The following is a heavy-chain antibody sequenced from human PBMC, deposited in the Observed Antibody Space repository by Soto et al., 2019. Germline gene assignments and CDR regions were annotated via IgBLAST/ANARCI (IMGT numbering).Heavy chain of an antibody. CDR3: ARGQGLGFPKYYYYYGMDV. D-gene: IGHD3-16*01. CDR2: INHSGST. CDR1: GGSFSGYY. V-gene: IGHV4-34*01. Sequence: ETLSLTCAVYGGSFSGYYWSWIRQPPGKGLEWIGEINHSGSTNYNPSLKSRVTISVDTSKNQFSLKLSSVTAADTAVYYCARGQGLGFPKYYYYYGMDVWGQGTTVTVS. J-gene: IGHJ6*02.